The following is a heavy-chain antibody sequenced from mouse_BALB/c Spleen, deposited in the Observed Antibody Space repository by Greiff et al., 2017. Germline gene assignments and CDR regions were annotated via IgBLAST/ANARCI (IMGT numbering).Heavy chain of an antibody. CDR2: ISTYYGNT. D-gene: IGHD4-1*01. CDR1: GYTFTDYA. J-gene: IGHJ2*01. Sequence: QVHVKQSGPELVRPGVSVKISCKGSGYTFTDYAMHWVKQSHAKSLEWIGVISTYYGNTNYNQKFKGKATMTVDKSSSTAYMELARLTSEDSAIYYCARETGRYFDYWGQGTTLTVSS. V-gene: IGHV1-67*01. CDR3: ARETGRYFDY.